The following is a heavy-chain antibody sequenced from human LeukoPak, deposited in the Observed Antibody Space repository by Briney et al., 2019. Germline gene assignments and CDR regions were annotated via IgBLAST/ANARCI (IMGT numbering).Heavy chain of an antibody. D-gene: IGHD3-10*01. CDR1: GFTFGDYA. J-gene: IGHJ5*02. V-gene: IGHV3-9*01. CDR2: VTWNSGSK. Sequence: PGGSLRLSCAASGFTFGDYAMHWVRQAPGKGLEWVSGVTWNSGSKGYADSVKGRFTISRDNAKNSLYLQMNSLRAEDTALYYCAKDNYGSGSYSFSWFDPWGQGTLVTVSS. CDR3: AKDNYGSGSYSFSWFDP.